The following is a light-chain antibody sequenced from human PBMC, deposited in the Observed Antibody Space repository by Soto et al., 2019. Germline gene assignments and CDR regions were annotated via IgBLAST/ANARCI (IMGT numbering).Light chain of an antibody. J-gene: IGKJ4*01. CDR2: DAS. CDR3: QQYDNLPFSLT. Sequence: DIQMTQSPSSLSASVGDRVTITCQASQDISNYLNWYQQKPGKAPKLLIYDASNLETGVPSRFSGSGSGTAFTFTISSLQPEDIATYYCQQYDNLPFSLTFGGGTKVEIK. V-gene: IGKV1-33*01. CDR1: QDISNY.